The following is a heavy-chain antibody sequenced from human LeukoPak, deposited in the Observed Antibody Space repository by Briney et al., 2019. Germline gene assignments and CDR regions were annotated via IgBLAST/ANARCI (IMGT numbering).Heavy chain of an antibody. D-gene: IGHD3-22*01. V-gene: IGHV4-31*03. CDR2: IYYSGST. J-gene: IGHJ2*01. CDR1: GGSISSGGYY. Sequence: PSETLSLTCTVSGGSISSGGYYWSWIRQHPGKGLEWIGYIYYSGSTYYNPSLKSRVTISVDTSKNQFSLKLSPVTAADTAVYYCARLLGSSGYPTDYWYFDLWGRGTLVTVSS. CDR3: ARLLGSSGYPTDYWYFDL.